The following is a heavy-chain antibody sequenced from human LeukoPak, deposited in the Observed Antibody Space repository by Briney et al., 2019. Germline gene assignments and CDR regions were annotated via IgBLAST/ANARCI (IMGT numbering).Heavy chain of an antibody. V-gene: IGHV3-23*01. CDR2: ISGSGGST. D-gene: IGHD6-13*01. CDR3: ARARTGQQLSY. Sequence: GGSLRLSCAASGFTFSSYAMSWVRQAPGKGLEWVSAISGSGGSTYYADSVKGRFTISRDNSKNTLYLQMNSLRAEDTAVYYCARARTGQQLSYWGQGTLVTVSS. J-gene: IGHJ4*02. CDR1: GFTFSSYA.